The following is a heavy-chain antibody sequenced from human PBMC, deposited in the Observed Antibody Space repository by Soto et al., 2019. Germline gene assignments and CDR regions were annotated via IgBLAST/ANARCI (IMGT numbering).Heavy chain of an antibody. J-gene: IGHJ4*02. V-gene: IGHV4-31*03. Sequence: PSDTLSLTCTVPVGSICSGGYYWRWIRQHPGKGLEWIGYIYYSGSTYYNPSLKSRVTISVDTSKNQFSLKLSSVTAADTAVYYCARWVGATSFDYWGQGTLVTVS. CDR1: VGSICSGGYY. CDR3: ARWVGATSFDY. D-gene: IGHD1-26*01. CDR2: IYYSGST.